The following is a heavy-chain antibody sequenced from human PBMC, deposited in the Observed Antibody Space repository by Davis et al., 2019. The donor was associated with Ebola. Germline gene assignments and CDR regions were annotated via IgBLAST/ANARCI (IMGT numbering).Heavy chain of an antibody. D-gene: IGHD3-22*01. Sequence: ASVKVSCKASGYTFTSYDINWVRQATGQGLEWMGWMNPNSGNTGYAQKFQGRVTMTRNTSISTAYMELSSLRSEDTAVYYCARGWGGVSRVVINDYGMDVWGQGTTVTVSS. V-gene: IGHV1-8*01. CDR2: MNPNSGNT. CDR3: ARGWGGVSRVVINDYGMDV. CDR1: GYTFTSYD. J-gene: IGHJ6*02.